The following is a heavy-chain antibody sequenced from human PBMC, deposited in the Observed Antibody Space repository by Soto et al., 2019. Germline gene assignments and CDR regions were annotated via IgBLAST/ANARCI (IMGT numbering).Heavy chain of an antibody. CDR3: ASARGETGDYYGMDV. D-gene: IGHD2-21*01. CDR2: IIPIFGTA. V-gene: IGHV1-69*13. J-gene: IGHJ6*02. Sequence: SVKVCCKASGGDFGSYAISWVRQAPGQGLEWMGGIIPIFGTANYAQKCQGRVTITADESTSTAYMELSSLRSEDTAVYYCASARGETGDYYGMDVWGQGTTVTVSS. CDR1: GGDFGSYA.